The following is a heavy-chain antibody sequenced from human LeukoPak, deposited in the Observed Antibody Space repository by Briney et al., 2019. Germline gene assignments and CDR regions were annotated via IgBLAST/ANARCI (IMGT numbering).Heavy chain of an antibody. D-gene: IGHD3-22*01. CDR2: INPSGGSP. Sequence: ASVKVSCKASGYTFTGYYMHWVRQAPGQGLEWMGIINPSGGSPSYAQKFQGRVTMTRDTSTSTVYMELSSLRSEDTAVYYCARGLGDYDSSGRNWYFDLWGRGTLVTVSS. V-gene: IGHV1-46*01. CDR1: GYTFTGYY. CDR3: ARGLGDYDSSGRNWYFDL. J-gene: IGHJ2*01.